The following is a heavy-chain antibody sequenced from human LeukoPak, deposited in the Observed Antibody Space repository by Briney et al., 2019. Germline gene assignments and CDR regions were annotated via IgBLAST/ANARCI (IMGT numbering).Heavy chain of an antibody. J-gene: IGHJ5*02. D-gene: IGHD1-26*01. CDR2: ISYDGSNK. V-gene: IGHV3-30*18. CDR3: AKVSGSYPQNWFDP. Sequence: GGSLRLTCAASGFTFSSYGMHWVRQAPGKGLEWVAVISYDGSNKYYADSVKGRFTISRDNSKNTLYLQMNSQRAEDTAVYYCAKVSGSYPQNWFDPWGQGTLVTVSS. CDR1: GFTFSSYG.